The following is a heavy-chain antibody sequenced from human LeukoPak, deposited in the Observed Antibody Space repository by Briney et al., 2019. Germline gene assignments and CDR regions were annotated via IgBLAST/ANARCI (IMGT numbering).Heavy chain of an antibody. CDR3: ARRAPVWSAHYCFGMDV. J-gene: IGHJ6*02. Sequence: GGSLRLSCAASGFTFSSYAMGWVRQAPGKGLEWVSAIRYNGAATFYTDSVRGRFTISRDQSKNTLYLQMNTLRAEDTAVYYCARRAPVWSAHYCFGMDVWGQGTTVTVSS. CDR2: IRYNGAAT. CDR1: GFTFSSYA. V-gene: IGHV3-23*01. D-gene: IGHD3-3*01.